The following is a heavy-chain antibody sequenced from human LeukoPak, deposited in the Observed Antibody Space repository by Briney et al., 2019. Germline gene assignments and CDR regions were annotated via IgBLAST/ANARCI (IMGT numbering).Heavy chain of an antibody. CDR3: ARHLAAYGSGSYEY. CDR1: GGSLSAYY. J-gene: IGHJ4*02. D-gene: IGHD3-10*01. V-gene: IGHV4-59*08. CDR2: ISYSGST. Sequence: KPSETLSLTCAVYGGSLSAYYWSWIRQPPGKGLEWIGYISYSGSTNYNPSLKSRVTISVDTSKSQFSLKLSSVTAADTAVYYCARHLAAYGSGSYEYWGQGTLVTVSS.